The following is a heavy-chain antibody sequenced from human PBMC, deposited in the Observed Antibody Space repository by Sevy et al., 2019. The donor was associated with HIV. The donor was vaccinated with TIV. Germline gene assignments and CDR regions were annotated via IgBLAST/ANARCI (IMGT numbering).Heavy chain of an antibody. Sequence: SETLSLTCAVYGGSFSGYYWSWIRQPPGKGLEWIGEINHSGSTNYNPSLKSRVTILVDTSKNQFSLKLSSVTAADTAVYYCARGLPGYCSGGSCYGKRYYFDYWGQGTLVTVSS. V-gene: IGHV4-34*01. CDR1: GGSFSGYY. CDR2: INHSGST. J-gene: IGHJ4*02. CDR3: ARGLPGYCSGGSCYGKRYYFDY. D-gene: IGHD2-15*01.